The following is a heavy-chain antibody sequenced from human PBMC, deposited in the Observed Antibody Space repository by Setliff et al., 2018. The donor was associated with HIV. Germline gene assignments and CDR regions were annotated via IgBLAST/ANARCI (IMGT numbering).Heavy chain of an antibody. CDR2: IYCSGRT. J-gene: IGHJ6*03. CDR1: GVSFHDCDNY. Sequence: ETLTLTCTVSGVSFHDCDNYWGWIRQPPGKGLEWIGTIYCSGRTYYKPSLKSRVTISVDTSKNQFSLKMSSVTAADTAVYYCARMKDCSNTSCTVTHYYYYMDVWGKGTTVTVSS. V-gene: IGHV4-39*01. CDR3: ARMKDCSNTSCTVTHYYYYMDV. D-gene: IGHD2-2*01.